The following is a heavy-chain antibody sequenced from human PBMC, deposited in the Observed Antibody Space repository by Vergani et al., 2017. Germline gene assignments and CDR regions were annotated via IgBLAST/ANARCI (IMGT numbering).Heavy chain of an antibody. CDR1: GGSISSGNYF. J-gene: IGHJ4*02. CDR2: IYTYGST. Sequence: QVQLQESGPGLVKPSQTLSLTCTVSGGSISSGNYFWNWIRQPAGKGLEWIGRIYTYGSTTYNPFFKSRVTISLDTSKNQFSLRLSSVAATDTAVYYLAREPYNNPFDYWGQGTLVTVSS. D-gene: IGHD1-14*01. V-gene: IGHV4-61*02. CDR3: AREPYNNPFDY.